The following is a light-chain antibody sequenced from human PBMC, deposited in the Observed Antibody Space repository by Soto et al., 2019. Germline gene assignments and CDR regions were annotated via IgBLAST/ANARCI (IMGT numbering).Light chain of an antibody. CDR1: QRLLHSNGNHF. V-gene: IGKV2-28*01. CDR2: LGS. CDR3: MQALQTPYT. Sequence: EIVMTQSPPSLTVTPGEPASISCRSSQRLLHSNGNHFLDWYLQKPGQSPQLLIYLGSYRASGVPDRVSGSGAGTDFTLKITRVEAEDVGIYYCMQALQTPYTVGQGTKVDSK. J-gene: IGKJ2*01.